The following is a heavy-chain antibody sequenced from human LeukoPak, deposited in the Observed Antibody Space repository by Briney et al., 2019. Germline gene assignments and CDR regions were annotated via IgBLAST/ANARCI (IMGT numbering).Heavy chain of an antibody. D-gene: IGHD3-3*01. CDR2: ISSSGSTI. CDR3: ARGVGFLEWLWAYYFDY. CDR1: GFTFNTYA. J-gene: IGHJ4*02. Sequence: GGSLRLSCAASGFTFNTYAMSWVRQAPGKGLEWVSYISSSGSTIYYADSVKGRFTISRDNAKNSLYLQMNSLRAEDTAVYYCARGVGFLEWLWAYYFDYWGQGTLVTVSS. V-gene: IGHV3-11*01.